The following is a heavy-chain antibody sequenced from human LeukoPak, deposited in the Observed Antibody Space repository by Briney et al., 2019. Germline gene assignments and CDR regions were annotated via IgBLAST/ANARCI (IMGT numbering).Heavy chain of an antibody. CDR2: INPNSGGT. D-gene: IGHD3-22*01. V-gene: IGHV1-2*02. CDR3: ARENGYDSSGYYFDY. CDR1: GYTFTGYY. Sequence: ASVKVSCKASGYTFTGYYMHWVRQAPGQGPEWMGWINPNSGGTNYAQKFQGRVTMTRDTSISTAYMELSRLRSDDTAVYYCARENGYDSSGYYFDYWGQGTLVTVSS. J-gene: IGHJ4*02.